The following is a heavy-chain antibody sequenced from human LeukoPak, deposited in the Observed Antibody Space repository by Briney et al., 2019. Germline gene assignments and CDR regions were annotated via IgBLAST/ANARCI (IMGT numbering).Heavy chain of an antibody. Sequence: GSVTVSCKASGYTFTGYYMHWVRQAPGQGLEWMGWINPNSGGTNYAQKLQGRVTMTRESSISTAYMELSRLRSDDTAVYYCARESTSCYINWGQGTLVTVSS. J-gene: IGHJ4*02. D-gene: IGHD2-2*02. V-gene: IGHV1-2*02. CDR1: GYTFTGYY. CDR3: ARESTSCYIN. CDR2: INPNSGGT.